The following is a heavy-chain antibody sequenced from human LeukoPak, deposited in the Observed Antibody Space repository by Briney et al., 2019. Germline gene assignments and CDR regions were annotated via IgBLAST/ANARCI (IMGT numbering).Heavy chain of an antibody. D-gene: IGHD6-19*01. Sequence: GGSLRLSCAASGFAVSSNYMSWVRQAPGQGLEWVSVIYSGGSTYYADSVKGRFTISRDRSKNTVYLQMNSLRAEDSAVYYWARAIAVAGTFDYWGQGTLVTVSS. J-gene: IGHJ4*02. CDR3: ARAIAVAGTFDY. V-gene: IGHV3-53*01. CDR1: GFAVSSNY. CDR2: IYSGGST.